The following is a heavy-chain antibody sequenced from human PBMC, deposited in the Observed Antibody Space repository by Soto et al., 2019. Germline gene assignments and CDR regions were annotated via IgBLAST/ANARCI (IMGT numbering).Heavy chain of an antibody. CDR2: ISYDGSNK. CDR1: GFTFSSYA. CDR3: ARAAATYYYSRATCDY. V-gene: IGHV3-30-3*01. J-gene: IGHJ4*02. Sequence: QVQLVESGGGVVQPGRSLRLSCAASGFTFSSYAMHWVRQAPGKGLEWVAVISYDGSNKYYADSVKGRFTISRDNSKNPLDLPMNSLRAEDTAVYYCARAAATYYYSRATCDYWGQGTLVTVSS. D-gene: IGHD3-22*01.